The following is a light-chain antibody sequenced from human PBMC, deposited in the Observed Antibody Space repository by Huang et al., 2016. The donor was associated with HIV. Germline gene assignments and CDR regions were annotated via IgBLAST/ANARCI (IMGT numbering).Light chain of an antibody. J-gene: IGKJ1*01. Sequence: EIVMTQSPAILSVSPGGRATLSCRASQSISSNLAWYQQKPGRAPRLLIYGASTRANGIPPRFSGSGSGTDFTLTVNSLQSEDFALYYCQQYNDWPRTFGQGTKVEIK. V-gene: IGKV3-15*01. CDR2: GAS. CDR3: QQYNDWPRT. CDR1: QSISSN.